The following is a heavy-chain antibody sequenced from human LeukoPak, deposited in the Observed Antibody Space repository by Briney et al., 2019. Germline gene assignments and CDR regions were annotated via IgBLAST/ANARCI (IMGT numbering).Heavy chain of an antibody. V-gene: IGHV1-69*05. Sequence: SVKVSCKASGGTFSSYAISWVRQAPGRGLEWMGRIIPIFGTANYAQKFQGRVTITTDESTSTAYMELSSLRSEDTAVYYCASRGIAAAGPLFDYWGQGTLVTVSS. CDR3: ASRGIAAAGPLFDY. CDR1: GGTFSSYA. CDR2: IIPIFGTA. J-gene: IGHJ4*02. D-gene: IGHD6-13*01.